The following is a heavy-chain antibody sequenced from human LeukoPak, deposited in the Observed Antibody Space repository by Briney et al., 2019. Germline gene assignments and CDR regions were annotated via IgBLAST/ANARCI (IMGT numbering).Heavy chain of an antibody. CDR2: ISGSGGST. J-gene: IGHJ4*02. D-gene: IGHD2-21*02. Sequence: GGSLRLSCAASGFTFSSYAMSWVRQAPGKGLEWVSAISGSGGSTYYADSVKGRFTISRDNSKNTLYLQMNSLGAEDTAVYYCAKDPRYCGGDCYSGYWGQGTLVTVSS. CDR3: AKDPRYCGGDCYSGY. V-gene: IGHV3-23*01. CDR1: GFTFSSYA.